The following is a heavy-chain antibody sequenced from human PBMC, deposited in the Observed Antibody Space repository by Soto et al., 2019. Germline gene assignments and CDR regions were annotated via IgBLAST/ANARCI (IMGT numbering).Heavy chain of an antibody. CDR2: ISGTDDYT. V-gene: IGHV3-23*01. J-gene: IGHJ6*02. CDR1: GFTFSNFA. D-gene: IGHD3-10*01. CDR3: ARVIFNYYGFGELLKGTRYYYGMDV. Sequence: GGSLRLSCAASGFTFSNFAMTWVRQAPGEGLEWVSSISGTDDYTYYADSVKGRFTISRDNALNTLFLHMNNLRADDTAVYYCARVIFNYYGFGELLKGTRYYYGMDVWGQGTTVTVSS.